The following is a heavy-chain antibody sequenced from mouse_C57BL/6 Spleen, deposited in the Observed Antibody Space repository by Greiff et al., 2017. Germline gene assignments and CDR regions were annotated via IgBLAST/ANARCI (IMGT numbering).Heavy chain of an antibody. CDR3: ARGDGYLFDY. J-gene: IGHJ2*01. CDR2: IYPGDGDT. D-gene: IGHD2-3*01. CDR1: GYAFSSSW. Sequence: VKLQESGPELVKPGASVKISCKASGYAFSSSWMNWVKQRPGKGLEWIGRIYPGDGDTNYNGKFKGKATLTADKSSSTAYMQLSSLTSEDSAVYFCARGDGYLFDYWGQGTTLTVSS. V-gene: IGHV1-82*01.